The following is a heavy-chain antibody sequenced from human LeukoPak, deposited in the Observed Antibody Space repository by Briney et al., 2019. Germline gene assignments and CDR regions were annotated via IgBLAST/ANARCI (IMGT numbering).Heavy chain of an antibody. CDR2: ISYSGST. D-gene: IGHD6-19*01. CDR1: GGSITSSNSF. J-gene: IGHJ4*02. CDR3: ARQGYSSGWTGHFDY. Sequence: SETLSLTCTVPGGSITSSNSFWGWIRQPPGQGLEWIGTISYSGSTYYNPSLKSRVTISVDTSTGHFSLKLSSVTAADTAVYFCARQGYSSGWTGHFDYWGQGTLVTVSS. V-gene: IGHV4-39*01.